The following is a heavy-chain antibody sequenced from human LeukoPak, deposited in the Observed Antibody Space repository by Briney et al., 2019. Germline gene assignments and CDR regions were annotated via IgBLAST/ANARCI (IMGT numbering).Heavy chain of an antibody. CDR2: TYYKSNWYN. CDR3: ATGRDTAMSY. V-gene: IGHV6-1*01. Sequence: SQTLSLTCAISGDSVSSNSATWNWIRQSPSRGLEWLGRTYYKSNWYNDYAVSVKGRITINPDTSKNQFSLELNSVTPEDTALYYCATGRDTAMSYWGQGTLVTVSS. CDR1: GDSVSSNSAT. D-gene: IGHD5-18*01. J-gene: IGHJ4*02.